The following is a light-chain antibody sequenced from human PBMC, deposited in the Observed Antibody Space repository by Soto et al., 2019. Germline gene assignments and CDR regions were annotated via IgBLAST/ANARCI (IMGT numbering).Light chain of an antibody. CDR3: QQYYSYPRV. CDR1: QGISSY. J-gene: IGKJ1*01. V-gene: IGKV1-8*01. CDR2: AAS. Sequence: ALRMTQSPSSLSASTGDRVTITCRASQGISSYLAWYQQKPGKAPKLLIYAASTLQSGVPSRFSGSGSGTDFTLTISCLQSEDFATYYCQQYYSYPRVFGQGTKVEIK.